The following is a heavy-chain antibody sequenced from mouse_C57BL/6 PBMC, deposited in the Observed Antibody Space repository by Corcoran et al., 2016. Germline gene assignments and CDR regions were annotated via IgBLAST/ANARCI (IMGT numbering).Heavy chain of an antibody. CDR2: ISYEGSN. CDR1: GYSITSGYY. J-gene: IGHJ3*01. CDR3: ARREYSLDWFAY. V-gene: IGHV3-6*01. Sequence: DVQLQESGPGLVKPSQSLSLTCSVTGYSITSGYYWNWIRQFPGNKLEWMGYISYEGSNNYNPSLKNRISITRDTSKNQFFLKLNSVTTEDTATYYCARREYSLDWFAYWGQGTLVTVSA. D-gene: IGHD2-12*01.